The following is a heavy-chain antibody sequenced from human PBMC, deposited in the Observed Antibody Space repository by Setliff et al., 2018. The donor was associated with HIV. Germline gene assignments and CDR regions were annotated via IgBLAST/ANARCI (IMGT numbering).Heavy chain of an antibody. CDR2: VSHTGST. CDR1: GGSLSGYY. D-gene: IGHD1-26*01. Sequence: PSETLSLTCAVYGGSLSGYYWRWIRQPPGKGLEWIGDVSHTGSTNYNPSLKSRITISADTPKNQFSLKLSSVTAADTAVYYCAREGTYSGTYWVRRVASFDIWGPGTMVTVSS. J-gene: IGHJ3*02. CDR3: AREGTYSGTYWVRRVASFDI. V-gene: IGHV4-34*01.